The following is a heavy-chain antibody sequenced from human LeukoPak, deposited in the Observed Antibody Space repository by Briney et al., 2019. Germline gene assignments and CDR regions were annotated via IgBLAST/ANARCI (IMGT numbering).Heavy chain of an antibody. CDR3: AGDGGYCSSTSCYFSYYGMDV. D-gene: IGHD2-2*01. J-gene: IGHJ6*02. CDR1: GFTFSSYS. Sequence: GGSLRLSCAASGFTFSSYSMNWVRQAPGKGLEWVSSISSSSSYIYYADSVKGRFTISRDNAKNSLYLQMNSLRAEDTAVYYCAGDGGYCSSTSCYFSYYGMDVWGQGTTVTVSS. CDR2: ISSSSSYI. V-gene: IGHV3-21*01.